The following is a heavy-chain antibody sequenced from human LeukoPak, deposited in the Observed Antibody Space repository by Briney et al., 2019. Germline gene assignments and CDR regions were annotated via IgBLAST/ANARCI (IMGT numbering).Heavy chain of an antibody. CDR1: GGSISSYY. D-gene: IGHD3-3*01. J-gene: IGHJ4*02. CDR3: AGRGGLTLFGVVLEYYFDY. Sequence: SETLSLTCTVSGGSISSYYWSWIRQPPGKGLEWIGEINHSGSTNYNPSLKSRVTISEDTSKKRFSLKLSSVTAADTAVYYCAGRGGLTLFGVVLEYYFDYWGQGTLVTVSS. CDR2: INHSGST. V-gene: IGHV4-34*01.